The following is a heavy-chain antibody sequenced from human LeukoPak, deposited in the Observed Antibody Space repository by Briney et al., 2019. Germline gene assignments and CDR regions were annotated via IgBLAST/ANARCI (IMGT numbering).Heavy chain of an antibody. V-gene: IGHV3-21*01. CDR2: ISSSNSYI. D-gene: IGHD6-13*01. CDR3: ARARYSSSYHSHFDY. J-gene: IGHJ4*02. CDR1: GFTFSSYN. Sequence: PGGSLRLSCAASGFTFSSYNMNWVRQAPGKGREWVSSISSSNSYIYYADSVKGRFTISRDNAKNSLYLQMNSLRAEDTAVYYCARARYSSSYHSHFDYWGQGTLVIVSS.